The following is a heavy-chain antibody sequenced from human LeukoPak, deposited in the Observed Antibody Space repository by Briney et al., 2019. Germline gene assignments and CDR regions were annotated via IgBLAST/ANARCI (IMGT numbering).Heavy chain of an antibody. Sequence: SETLSLTCTVSGGSLSSYYWSWIRQPPGKGLEWIGYIYYSGRTNYNPSLNSPVTISVDTSKNQFSLKLSSVTAADTAVYYCAKSPYSRSGFWFDPWGQGTLVTVSS. V-gene: IGHV4-59*01. CDR3: AKSPYSRSGFWFDP. CDR2: IYYSGRT. D-gene: IGHD6-6*01. J-gene: IGHJ5*02. CDR1: GGSLSSYY.